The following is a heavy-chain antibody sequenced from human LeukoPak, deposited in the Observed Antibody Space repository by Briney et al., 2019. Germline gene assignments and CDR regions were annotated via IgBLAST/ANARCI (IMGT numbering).Heavy chain of an antibody. CDR1: GDSVSSNSFA. J-gene: IGHJ4*02. V-gene: IGHV6-1*01. CDR3: ARAAAGTEGWFDY. D-gene: IGHD6-19*01. Sequence: SQTLSLTCAISGDSVSSNSFAWNWIRQSPSRGLEWLGRTYYRSKRYNDYALSVRSRITINPDTSKNQFSLRLNSVTPEDTAVYYCARAAAGTEGWFDYWGQGTLVTVSS. CDR2: TYYRSKRYN.